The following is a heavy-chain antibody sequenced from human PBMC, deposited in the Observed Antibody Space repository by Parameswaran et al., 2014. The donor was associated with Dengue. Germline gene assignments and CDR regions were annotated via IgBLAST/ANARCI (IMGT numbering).Heavy chain of an antibody. Sequence: VRQMPGKGLEWVSYISSSSSTIYYADSVKGRFTISRDNAKNSLYLQMNSLRAEDTAVYYCARDPSGRRTWIQGYYYGMDVWGQGDHGHRLL. CDR3: ARDPSGRRTWIQGYYYGMDV. D-gene: IGHD5-18*01. J-gene: IGHJ6*02. CDR2: ISSSSSTI. V-gene: IGHV3-48*01.